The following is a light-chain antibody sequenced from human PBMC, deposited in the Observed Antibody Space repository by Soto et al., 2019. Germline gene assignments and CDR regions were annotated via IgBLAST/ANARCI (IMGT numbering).Light chain of an antibody. Sequence: DIQLTQSPSFLSASVGDRVTITCRASQGISTYLAWYQQKLGKAPKLLIYDASTLQSGVPSRFSGSRSGTEFTLTISSLQPDDFATYYCQQYNIYSWTFGQGTKVDIK. V-gene: IGKV1-9*01. CDR3: QQYNIYSWT. J-gene: IGKJ1*01. CDR2: DAS. CDR1: QGISTY.